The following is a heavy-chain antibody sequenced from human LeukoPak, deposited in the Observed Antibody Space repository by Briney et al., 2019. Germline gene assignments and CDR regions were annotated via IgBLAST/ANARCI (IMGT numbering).Heavy chain of an antibody. CDR3: AIYAGSYPWFDP. Sequence: PSETLSLTCTVSGGSISSSSYYWSWIRQPPGKGLEWIGYIYYSGSANYNPSLKSRVTISVDTSKHQFSLKLSSVTAADTALYYCAIYAGSYPWFDPWGQGTLVTVSS. CDR2: IYYSGSA. CDR1: GGSISSSSYY. D-gene: IGHD3-10*01. J-gene: IGHJ5*02. V-gene: IGHV4-61*01.